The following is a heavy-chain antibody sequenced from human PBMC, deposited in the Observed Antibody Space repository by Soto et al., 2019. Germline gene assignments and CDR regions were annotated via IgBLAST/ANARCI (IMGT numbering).Heavy chain of an antibody. CDR3: SKHRGDYYDSSGYYPPGY. D-gene: IGHD3-22*01. V-gene: IGHV3-23*01. CDR1: GFIFSNYA. J-gene: IGHJ4*02. Sequence: PGGSLRLSCATSGFIFSNYAMSWVRQAPGKGLEWVSSISGRGGGIYYADSVKGRFTISRDNSKSTLFLQMNSLRADDTAVYYCSKHRGDYYDSSGYYPPGYWGQGTLVTVSS. CDR2: ISGRGGGI.